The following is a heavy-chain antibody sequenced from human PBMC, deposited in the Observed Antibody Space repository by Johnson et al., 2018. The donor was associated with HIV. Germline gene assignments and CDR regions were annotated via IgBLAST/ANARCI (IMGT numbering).Heavy chain of an antibody. J-gene: IGHJ3*02. CDR3: ARPEWELDGFDI. D-gene: IGHD1-26*01. CDR1: GITFRRYL. Sequence: VQLVESGGGLAQPGGSLRLSCAASGITFRRYLLTWVRQAPGQGLEWVSHISASGASTYYAASVEGRFHISRDYSKNMLYLQMNSLRAADTAVYYCARPEWELDGFDIWGQGTMVTVSS. V-gene: IGHV3-23*04. CDR2: ISASGAST.